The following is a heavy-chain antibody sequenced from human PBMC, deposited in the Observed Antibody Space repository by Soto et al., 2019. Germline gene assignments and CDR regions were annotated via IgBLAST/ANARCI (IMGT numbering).Heavy chain of an antibody. CDR2: ISASGATT. V-gene: IGHV3-23*01. Sequence: EVQLLESGGNLVQPGGSLRLSCAASGFSFSTYALTWVRQVPGKGLEWVSGISASGATTYYADSVKGRFTISRDDFKNTMFLQMGSLRVEDTAVYYCARGLRDFDWRLPFGYWGQGTLVTVSS. D-gene: IGHD3-9*01. CDR3: ARGLRDFDWRLPFGY. J-gene: IGHJ4*02. CDR1: GFSFSTYA.